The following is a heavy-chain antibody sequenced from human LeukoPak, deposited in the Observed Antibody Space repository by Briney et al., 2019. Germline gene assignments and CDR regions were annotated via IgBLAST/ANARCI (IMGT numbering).Heavy chain of an antibody. CDR3: ARVATIYPPFDP. CDR2: IYYSGST. Sequence: SETLSLTCTVSGGSVSSGSYYWSWIRQPPGKGLEWIGYIYYSGSTNYNPSLKSRVTISVDTSKNQFSLKLSSVTAADTAVYYCARVATIYPPFDPWGQGTLVTVSS. D-gene: IGHD5-12*01. V-gene: IGHV4-61*01. J-gene: IGHJ5*02. CDR1: GGSVSSGSYY.